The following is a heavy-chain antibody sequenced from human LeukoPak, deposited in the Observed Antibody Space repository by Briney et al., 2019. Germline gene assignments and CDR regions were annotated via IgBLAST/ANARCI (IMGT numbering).Heavy chain of an antibody. Sequence: PGTLSLTRTVPGGSLSSSSYYWGWIRQPPGEGLEWLGWIYYSGSTYYNPSLKGRVTISVDTSKNQFSLKLSSVTAADTAVYYCTSTPPPGGIVLMVYATYFDYWGQGTLVTVSS. V-gene: IGHV4-39*01. J-gene: IGHJ4*02. D-gene: IGHD2-8*01. CDR2: IYYSGST. CDR1: GGSLSSSSYY. CDR3: TSTPPPGGIVLMVYATYFDY.